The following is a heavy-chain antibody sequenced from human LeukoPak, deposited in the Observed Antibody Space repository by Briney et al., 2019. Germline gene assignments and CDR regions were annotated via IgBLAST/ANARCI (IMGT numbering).Heavy chain of an antibody. D-gene: IGHD4-17*01. V-gene: IGHV3-21*01. CDR2: ISSSSSYI. CDR1: GFTFSSYS. CDR3: AREAMTTVSPSAY. Sequence: PGGSLRLSCAASGFTFSSYSMNWIRQAPGKGLEWVSSISSSSSYIYYADSVKGRFTISRDNAKNSLYLQMNSLRAEDTAVYYCAREAMTTVSPSAYWGQGTLVTVSS. J-gene: IGHJ4*02.